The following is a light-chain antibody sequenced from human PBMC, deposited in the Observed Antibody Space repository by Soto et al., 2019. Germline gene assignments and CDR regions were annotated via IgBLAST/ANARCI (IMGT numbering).Light chain of an antibody. Sequence: IQMTQSPSSLSGYIGDRVTITCRASHTNSSWLAWYQQKPGKAPKLLIYKASTLKSGVPSRFSGSGSGTEFTLTISSLQPDDFATYYCQQYNSYPEAFGQGTKVDIK. V-gene: IGKV1-5*03. CDR2: KAS. J-gene: IGKJ1*01. CDR1: HTNSSW. CDR3: QQYNSYPEA.